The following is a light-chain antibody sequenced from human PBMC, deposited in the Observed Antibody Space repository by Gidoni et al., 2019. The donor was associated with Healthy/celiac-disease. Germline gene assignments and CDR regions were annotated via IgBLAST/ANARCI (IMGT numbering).Light chain of an antibody. Sequence: IWMPQSPSLLPASTGDRLTISCRMSQGNSIYLAWYQQQPGKAPELLIYAASTLQSGVPSRFSSGGAGTDFTLTISCLQYEDFATYYCQQYCSFPRTFGQGTKLEIK. CDR2: AAS. V-gene: IGKV1D-8*01. J-gene: IGKJ2*02. CDR1: QGNSIY. CDR3: QQYCSFPRT.